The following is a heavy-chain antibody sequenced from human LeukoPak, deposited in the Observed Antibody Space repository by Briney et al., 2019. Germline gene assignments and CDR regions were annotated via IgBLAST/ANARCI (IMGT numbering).Heavy chain of an antibody. CDR3: ARGGYSYGYYYYYYMDV. CDR1: GFTFSSYS. Sequence: GGSLRLSCAASGFTFSSYSMNWVRRAPGKGLEWVSSISSSSSYIYYADSVKGRFTISRDNAKNSLYLQMNSLRAEDTAVYYCARGGYSYGYYYYYYMDVWGKGTTVTVSS. V-gene: IGHV3-21*01. J-gene: IGHJ6*03. D-gene: IGHD5-18*01. CDR2: ISSSSSYI.